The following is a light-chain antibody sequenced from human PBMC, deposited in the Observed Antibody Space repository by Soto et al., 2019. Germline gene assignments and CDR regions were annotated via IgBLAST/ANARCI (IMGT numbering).Light chain of an antibody. CDR3: CSYAGSYSRV. V-gene: IGLV2-11*01. CDR1: SSDVCGYNY. Sequence: QSALTQPRSVSGSPGQSVTISCTGTSSDVCGYNYVSWYQHDPGKAPKLMISDVSKRPSGVPDRFSGSKSGNTASLTISGLQAEDEADYYCCSYAGSYSRVFGGGTKLTVL. CDR2: DVS. J-gene: IGLJ3*02.